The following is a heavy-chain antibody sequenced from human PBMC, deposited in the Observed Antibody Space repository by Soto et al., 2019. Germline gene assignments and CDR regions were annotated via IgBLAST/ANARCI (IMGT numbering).Heavy chain of an antibody. J-gene: IGHJ4*02. V-gene: IGHV3-48*03. CDR3: ARDGGSSGLFDY. CDR2: IRTGGSST. D-gene: IGHD3-22*01. CDR1: GFTFSSYE. Sequence: PGGSLRLSCAASGFTFSSYEMNWVRQAPGKGLELVSYIRTGGSSTYCADSVKGRFTISRDNAKNSLYLQMNSLRAEDTAVYYCARDGGSSGLFDYWGRGTLVTVSS.